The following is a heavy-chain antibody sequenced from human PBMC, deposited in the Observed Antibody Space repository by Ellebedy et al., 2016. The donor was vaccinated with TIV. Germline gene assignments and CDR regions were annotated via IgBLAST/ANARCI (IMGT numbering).Heavy chain of an antibody. J-gene: IGHJ4*02. Sequence: ASVKVSCKASGFTFTSFAMHWVRQAPGHSLEWMGWINAGNGNTKYSQKFQGRVTITRDTPASTAYMELRSLTSDDTAVYYCVSGHPLDYFPSGSWLYWGQGTLVTVSS. D-gene: IGHD3-10*01. CDR3: VSGHPLDYFPSGSWLY. V-gene: IGHV1-3*01. CDR1: GFTFTSFA. CDR2: INAGNGNT.